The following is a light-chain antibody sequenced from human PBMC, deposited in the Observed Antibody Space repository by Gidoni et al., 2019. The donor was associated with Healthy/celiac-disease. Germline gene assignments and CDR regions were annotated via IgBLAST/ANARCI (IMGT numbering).Light chain of an antibody. CDR2: DAS. CDR3: QQSYSIPRT. Sequence: DIQMTQSPYSLSASVGDRVTITCQASQSISSYLNWYQQKPEKATKLLIYDASSLQSGVPSRFSGSGSGTDFTLTLSSLQPEDFATYYCQQSYSIPRTFGQVTKVEIK. J-gene: IGKJ1*01. V-gene: IGKV1-39*01. CDR1: QSISSY.